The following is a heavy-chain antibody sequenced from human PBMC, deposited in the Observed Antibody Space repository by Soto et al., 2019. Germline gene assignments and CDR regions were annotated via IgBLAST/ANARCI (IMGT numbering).Heavy chain of an antibody. CDR3: ARDSSTTTPV. CDR1: GYTFTDYD. D-gene: IGHD2-2*01. J-gene: IGHJ3*01. CDR2: MNPNSGNT. V-gene: IGHV1-8*01. Sequence: QVQLVQSGAEVRRPGTSVMVSCKTSGYTFTDYDINWVRQATGQGLEWMGWMNPNSGNTGYAQKFQGRVSMTRNTATSTAYMELSSLRSDDTPIYYCARDSSTTTPVWRQGTMVTVAS.